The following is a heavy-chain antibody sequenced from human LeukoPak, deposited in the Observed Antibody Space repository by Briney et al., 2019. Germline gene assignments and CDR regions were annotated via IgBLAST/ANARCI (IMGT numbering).Heavy chain of an antibody. Sequence: SVKVSCNAAGGTFTSYAISWVRQSPGQGREWRGGIMPIFGTANYAQKFQGRVTITADESTTTAYMELSRLRSEATAVYYCARVSSYCSGGSCSDFYYCGQGTLVTVSS. D-gene: IGHD2-15*01. J-gene: IGHJ4*02. CDR3: ARVSSYCSGGSCSDFYY. V-gene: IGHV1-69*01. CDR1: GGTFTSYA. CDR2: IMPIFGTA.